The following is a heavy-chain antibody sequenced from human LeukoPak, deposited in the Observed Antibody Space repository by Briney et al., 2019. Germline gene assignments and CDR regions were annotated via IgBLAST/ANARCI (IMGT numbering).Heavy chain of an antibody. Sequence: GGSLRLSCAASGFTFSSYSMNWVRQAPGKGLEWVSYISYSRSTIYYADSVKGRFTISRDNAKNSLYLQMNSLRAEDTAVYYCARDLGVGSGSFDYWGQGTLVTVSS. J-gene: IGHJ4*02. V-gene: IGHV3-48*04. CDR2: ISYSRSTI. CDR3: ARDLGVGSGSFDY. CDR1: GFTFSSYS. D-gene: IGHD3-10*01.